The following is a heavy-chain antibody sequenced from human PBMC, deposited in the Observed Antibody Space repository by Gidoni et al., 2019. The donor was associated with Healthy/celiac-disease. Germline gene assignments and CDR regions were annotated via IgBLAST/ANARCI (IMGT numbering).Heavy chain of an antibody. CDR3: ARDRRKFS. Sequence: EVQLVESGGGLVQPGGSLRLSCAASGFTFGSYWMSWVRQAPGKGLEWVANIKQDGSEKYYVDSVKGRFTISRDNAKNSLYLQMNSLRAEDTAVYYCARDRRKFSWGQGTLVTVSS. J-gene: IGHJ4*02. CDR2: IKQDGSEK. V-gene: IGHV3-7*01. CDR1: GFTFGSYW.